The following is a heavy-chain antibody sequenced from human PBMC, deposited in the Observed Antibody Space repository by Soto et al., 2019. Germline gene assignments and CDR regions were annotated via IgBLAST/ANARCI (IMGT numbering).Heavy chain of an antibody. CDR3: ARDMSYSSSTGGMDV. J-gene: IGHJ6*02. CDR2: INPNSGGT. D-gene: IGHD6-6*01. V-gene: IGHV1-2*04. CDR1: GYTFTGYY. Sequence: ASVKVSCKASGYTFTGYYMHWVRQAPGQGLEWMGWINPNSGGTNYAQKFQGWVTMTRDTSISTAYMELSRLRSDDAAVYYCARDMSYSSSTGGMDVWGQGTTVTVSS.